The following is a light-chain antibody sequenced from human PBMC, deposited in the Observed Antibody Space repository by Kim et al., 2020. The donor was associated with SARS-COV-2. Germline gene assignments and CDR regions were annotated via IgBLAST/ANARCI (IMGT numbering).Light chain of an antibody. J-gene: IGLJ3*02. CDR3: QSYDATIRV. V-gene: IGLV6-57*04. CDR1: GGTIATNY. Sequence: NSMLTQPHSVSGSPGQTVTISCTRTGGTIATNYVHWYQLRPGSAPTIAIYEDHQRPSGVPERFSGSIDPPSNSASLTISGLETEDEAEYYCQSYDATIRVFGGGTQLTVL. CDR2: EDH.